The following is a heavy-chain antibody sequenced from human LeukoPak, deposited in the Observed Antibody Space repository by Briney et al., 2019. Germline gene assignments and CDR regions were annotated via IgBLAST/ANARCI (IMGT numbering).Heavy chain of an antibody. V-gene: IGHV1-69*01. CDR1: GGHFSSYS. J-gene: IGHJ4*02. CDR3: ASTSGYCSAGSCYSKPDY. Sequence: SVKVSCKASGGHFSSYSISWVRQAPGQGLEWMGGIVPIFGTANYAQKFQGRVTITADESTSTTYMDLSSLRSEDTAVYYCASTSGYCSAGSCYSKPDYWGQGTLVTVSS. D-gene: IGHD2-15*01. CDR2: IVPIFGTA.